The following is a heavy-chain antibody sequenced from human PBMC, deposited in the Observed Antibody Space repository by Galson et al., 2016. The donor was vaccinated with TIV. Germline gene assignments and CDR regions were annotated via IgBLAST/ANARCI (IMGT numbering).Heavy chain of an antibody. J-gene: IGHJ4*02. Sequence: SVKVSCKASGYTFSNFATTWVRQAPGQGLEWMGYMSAYSGASNYAQEFQGRVTITTDTSTSTAYMELRNLRFDDTAVYYCARYSSTSSRRFDYWGQGTLVTASA. CDR1: GYTFSNFA. CDR3: ARYSSTSSRRFDY. CDR2: MSAYSGAS. V-gene: IGHV1-18*01. D-gene: IGHD6-6*01.